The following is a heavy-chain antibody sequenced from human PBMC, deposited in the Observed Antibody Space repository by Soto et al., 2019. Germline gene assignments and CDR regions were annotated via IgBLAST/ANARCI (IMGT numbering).Heavy chain of an antibody. J-gene: IGHJ6*02. CDR2: ISGSGGST. D-gene: IGHD2-15*01. Sequence: GGSLRLSCAASGFTFSSYAMSWVRQAPGKGLEWVSAISGSGGSTYYADSVKGRFTISRDNSKNTLYLQMNSLRAEDTAVYYCAKAPDKGYYYYGMDVWGQGTTVTVSS. CDR1: GFTFSSYA. V-gene: IGHV3-23*01. CDR3: AKAPDKGYYYYGMDV.